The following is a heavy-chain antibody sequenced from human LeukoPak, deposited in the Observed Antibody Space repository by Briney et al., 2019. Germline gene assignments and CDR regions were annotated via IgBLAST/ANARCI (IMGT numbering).Heavy chain of an antibody. CDR1: GGTFSSYA. Sequence: SVKVSCKASGGTFSSYAISWVRQAPGQGLEWMGGIIPIFGTANYAQKFQGRVTITTDESTSTACMELSSLRSEDTAVYYCAGVGSNRLRLGELSFMDVWGKGTTVTVSS. V-gene: IGHV1-69*05. D-gene: IGHD3-16*02. J-gene: IGHJ6*03. CDR3: AGVGSNRLRLGELSFMDV. CDR2: IIPIFGTA.